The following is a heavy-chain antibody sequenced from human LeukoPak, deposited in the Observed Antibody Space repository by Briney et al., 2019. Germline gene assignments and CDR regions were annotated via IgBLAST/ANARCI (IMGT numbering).Heavy chain of an antibody. CDR2: IWFDGTNK. J-gene: IGHJ4*02. Sequence: GGSPRLSCAASGFTFSNYGMHWVRQAPGKGLEWVAVIWFDGTNKYYADSVRGRFTISRDNSKNTLYLQMSSLRAEDTAVYYCARDRGVAAHLDYGGQGTLVTVS. CDR1: GFTFSNYG. CDR3: ARDRGVAAHLDY. D-gene: IGHD5-12*01. V-gene: IGHV3-33*01.